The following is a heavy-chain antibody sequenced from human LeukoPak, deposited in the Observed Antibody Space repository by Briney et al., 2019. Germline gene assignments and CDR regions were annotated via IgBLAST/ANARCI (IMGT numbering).Heavy chain of an antibody. V-gene: IGHV3-23*01. Sequence: PGGSLRLSCAASGFTFSSYAMSWVRQAPGKGLGWVSAISGSGGSTYYADSVKGRFTISRDNSKNTLYLQMNSLRAEDTAVYYCAKLFGELHFDNWFDPWGQGTLVTVSS. CDR1: GFTFSSYA. D-gene: IGHD3-10*01. CDR2: ISGSGGST. J-gene: IGHJ5*02. CDR3: AKLFGELHFDNWFDP.